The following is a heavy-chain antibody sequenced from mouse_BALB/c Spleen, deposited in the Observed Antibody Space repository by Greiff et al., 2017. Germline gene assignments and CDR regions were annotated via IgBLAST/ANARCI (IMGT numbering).Heavy chain of an antibody. D-gene: IGHD2-4*01. CDR2: INSNGGST. Sequence: EVKVVESGGGLVQPGGSLKLSCAASGFTFSSYGMSWVRQTPDKRLELVATINSNGGSTYYPDSVKGRFTISRDNAKNTLYLQMSSLKSEDTAMYYCARVGITTCFDYWGQGTTLTVSS. J-gene: IGHJ2*01. CDR1: GFTFSSYG. CDR3: ARVGITTCFDY. V-gene: IGHV5-6-3*01.